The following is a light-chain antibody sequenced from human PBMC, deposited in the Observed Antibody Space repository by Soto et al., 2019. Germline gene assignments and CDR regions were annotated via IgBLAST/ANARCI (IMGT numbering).Light chain of an antibody. J-gene: IGKJ3*01. Sequence: ETVMTQSPDTLSLSPGERATLSCRASQSVSDNLAWYQQKPGQAPRLLIYGASTRATGIPARFSGSGSGTEFTLTISSLQSEDFAVYYCQQYNNWPPVTFGPGTKVDIK. CDR3: QQYNNWPPVT. CDR2: GAS. CDR1: QSVSDN. V-gene: IGKV3-15*01.